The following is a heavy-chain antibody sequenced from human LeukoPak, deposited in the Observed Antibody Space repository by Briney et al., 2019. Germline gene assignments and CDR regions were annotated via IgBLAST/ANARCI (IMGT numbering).Heavy chain of an antibody. J-gene: IGHJ4*02. V-gene: IGHV4-39*01. CDR2: IYYSGST. D-gene: IGHD1-26*01. CDR1: GGSISSSSYY. CDR3: ARHWSIVGATSWYFDY. Sequence: SETLSLTCTVSGGSISSSSYYWGWIRQPPGKGLEWIGSIYYSGSTYYNPSLKSRVTISVDASKNQFSLKLSSVTAADTAVYYCARHWSIVGATSWYFDYWGQGTLVTVSS.